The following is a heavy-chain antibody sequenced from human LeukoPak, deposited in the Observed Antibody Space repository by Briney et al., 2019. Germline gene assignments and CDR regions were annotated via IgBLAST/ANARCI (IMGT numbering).Heavy chain of an antibody. Sequence: GGSLRLSCAASGFTFSSYSMNWVRQAPGKGLAWVSSISSSSSYIYYADSVKGRFTISRDNAKKTLYLQMNSLRAEDTAVYYCARGELSAYYDFWSGYYEAPDYWGQGTLVTVSS. J-gene: IGHJ4*02. CDR2: ISSSSSYI. V-gene: IGHV3-21*01. CDR3: ARGELSAYYDFWSGYYEAPDY. CDR1: GFTFSSYS. D-gene: IGHD3-3*01.